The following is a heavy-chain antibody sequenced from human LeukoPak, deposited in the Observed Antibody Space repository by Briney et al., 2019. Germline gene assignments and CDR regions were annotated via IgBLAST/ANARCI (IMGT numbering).Heavy chain of an antibody. CDR3: ARLAPPGYDSSGYYFDY. CDR1: GYSFTSYW. D-gene: IGHD3-22*01. J-gene: IGHJ4*02. V-gene: IGHV5-51*01. Sequence: GASLKISCKGSGYSFTSYWIGWVRQMPGKRLEWMGIIYPGDSDTRYSPSFQGQVTISDDKSISTAYLQWSSLKASDTAMYYCARLAPPGYDSSGYYFDYWGQGTLVTVSS. CDR2: IYPGDSDT.